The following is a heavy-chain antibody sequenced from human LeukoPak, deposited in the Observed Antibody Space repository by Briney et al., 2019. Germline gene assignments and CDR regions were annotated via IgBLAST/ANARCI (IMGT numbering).Heavy chain of an antibody. Sequence: PSETLSLTCTVSGGSISSYYWSWIRQPPGKGLEWIGYIYYSGSTNYNPSLKSRVTISVDTSKNQFSLTLSSVTAADTAVYYCARARGYSYGLYYYYGMDVWGKGTTVTVSS. CDR2: IYYSGST. V-gene: IGHV4-59*01. CDR3: ARARGYSYGLYYYYGMDV. D-gene: IGHD5-18*01. J-gene: IGHJ6*04. CDR1: GGSISSYY.